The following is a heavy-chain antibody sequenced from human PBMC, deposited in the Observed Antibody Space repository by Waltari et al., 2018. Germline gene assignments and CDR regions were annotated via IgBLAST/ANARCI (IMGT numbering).Heavy chain of an antibody. CDR2: IYYTGST. V-gene: IGHV4-59*01. J-gene: IGHJ5*02. Sequence: QVQLQESGTSLLKPSETLSLVCNVSGGYISGFYWSWVRQPPGKGLYWIGYIYYTGSTNFNPSLKSRVTMSVDTSKNQFSLKLSSVTAADTAFYYCARGGGGDWEWFDPWGQGTLVTVSS. CDR1: GGYISGFY. CDR3: ARGGGGDWEWFDP. D-gene: IGHD2-21*02.